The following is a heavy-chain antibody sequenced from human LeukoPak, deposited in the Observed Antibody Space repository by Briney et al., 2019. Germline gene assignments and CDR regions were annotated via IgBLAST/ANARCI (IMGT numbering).Heavy chain of an antibody. V-gene: IGHV4-59*05. J-gene: IGHJ4*02. CDR3: ARQISENKDY. CDR1: GVPISGYY. D-gene: IGHD1/OR15-1a*01. CDR2: VFYRDSFSYGGTT. Sequence: SETLSLTCTVSGVPISGYYWIWIRQSQGRGLEWIGSVFYRDSFSYGGTTFYNPSLQIRVSISVDTSKNAFSLKLTSVTAADTAVYFCARQISENKDYWGQGTLVAVSS.